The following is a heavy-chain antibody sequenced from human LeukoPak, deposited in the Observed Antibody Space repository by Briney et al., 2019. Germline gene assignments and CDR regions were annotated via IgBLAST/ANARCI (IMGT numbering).Heavy chain of an antibody. V-gene: IGHV4-59*01. CDR3: ARGVYIAAAQYGF. CDR2: IYYSGAT. Sequence: PSETLSLTCTVSGGSISTYYWNWIRQPPGKGLEWVGYIYYSGATNYNPSLKSRVTISVDTSKHQFSLKLSSVTAADTAVYYCARGVYIAAAQYGFWGQGTLVTVSS. CDR1: GGSISTYY. J-gene: IGHJ4*02. D-gene: IGHD6-13*01.